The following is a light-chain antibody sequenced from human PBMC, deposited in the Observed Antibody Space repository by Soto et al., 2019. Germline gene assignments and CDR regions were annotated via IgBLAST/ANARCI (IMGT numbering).Light chain of an antibody. CDR2: DNN. Sequence: QSVLTQPPSVSGAPGQRVTISCTGSSSNIGAGYDVHWYQQLPGTAPKLLIYDNNNRPSGVPDRFSGSKSGTSASLAITGLQAEDEADYYCQSYDNSLGGSVVFGGGTKLTVL. V-gene: IGLV1-40*01. CDR1: SSNIGAGYD. CDR3: QSYDNSLGGSVV. J-gene: IGLJ2*01.